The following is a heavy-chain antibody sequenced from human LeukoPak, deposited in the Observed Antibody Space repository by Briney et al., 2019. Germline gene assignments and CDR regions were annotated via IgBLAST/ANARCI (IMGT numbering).Heavy chain of an antibody. CDR1: GYTFISYY. CDR2: INPSGSST. V-gene: IGHV1-46*01. J-gene: IGHJ6*03. CDR3: ARGSGSYYYYYMDV. D-gene: IGHD3-10*01. Sequence: ASVTVSCTTSGYTFISYYIHWVRQAPGQGLEWMGIINPSGSSTRYAQNFQGRVTMTRDTSTSTVYMELSSLRSEDTAVYYCARGSGSYYYYYMDVWGKGTTVTISS.